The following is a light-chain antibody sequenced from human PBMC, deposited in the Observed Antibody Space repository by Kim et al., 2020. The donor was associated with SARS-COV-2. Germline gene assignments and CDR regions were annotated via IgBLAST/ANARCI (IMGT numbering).Light chain of an antibody. Sequence: GQRVTHYCSGSSSKIGMNTVNWDQQLPQTGPKLIIYGNNQRPSGVPDRFSGSKSGTSASLAISGLQSEDEADDYCAAWDDSLNGLLFGGGTQLTVL. CDR3: AAWDDSLNGLL. CDR1: SSKIGMNT. CDR2: GNN. V-gene: IGLV1-44*01. J-gene: IGLJ3*02.